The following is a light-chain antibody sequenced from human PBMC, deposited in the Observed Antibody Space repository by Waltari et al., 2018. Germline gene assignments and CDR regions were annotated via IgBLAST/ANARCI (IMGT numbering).Light chain of an antibody. CDR3: QQSYSTPPIT. CDR2: AAS. V-gene: IGKV1-39*01. Sequence: DIQMTQSPSSLSASVGDRVTLTCRARQSISSYLNWYQQNTGKAPKLLIYAASSLQSGLPSRFSGSGSGTDFTLTISSLQPEDFATYYCQQSYSTPPITFGQGTRLEIK. CDR1: QSISSY. J-gene: IGKJ5*01.